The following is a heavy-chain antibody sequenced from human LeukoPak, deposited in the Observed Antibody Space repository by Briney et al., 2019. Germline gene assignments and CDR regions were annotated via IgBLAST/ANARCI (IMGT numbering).Heavy chain of an antibody. J-gene: IGHJ4*02. CDR3: ATADVGVPGGYHSVAGTDY. D-gene: IGHD6-19*01. Sequence: ASVKVSCKVSGYTLTELSMHWVRQAPGKGLEWMGGFDPEDGETIYAQKFQGRVTMTEDTSTDTAYMELSSLRSEDTAVYYCATADVGVPGGYHSVAGTDYWGQGTLVTVSS. CDR1: GYTLTELS. CDR2: FDPEDGET. V-gene: IGHV1-24*01.